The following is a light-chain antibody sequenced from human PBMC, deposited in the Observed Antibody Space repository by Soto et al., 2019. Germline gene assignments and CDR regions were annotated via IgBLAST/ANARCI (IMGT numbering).Light chain of an antibody. CDR3: QQTYKTPLT. J-gene: IGKJ1*01. V-gene: IGKV1-39*01. Sequence: DIQMTQSPSSLSASLGDRVTITCRASQTISSWLAWYQQKPGKAPKLLIYLVSSLSSGVPSRFSGSGSGTDFTLTISSLQPEDFATYYCQQTYKTPLTFGQGTKVDIK. CDR1: QTISSW. CDR2: LVS.